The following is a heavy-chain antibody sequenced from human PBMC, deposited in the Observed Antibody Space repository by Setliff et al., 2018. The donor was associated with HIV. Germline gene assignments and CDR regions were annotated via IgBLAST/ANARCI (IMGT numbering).Heavy chain of an antibody. J-gene: IGHJ4*02. CDR3: AREPSGSGNYFYFDY. CDR1: GYIFPDYY. CDR2: IDPDRGDT. Sequence: ASVKVSCKVSGYIFPDYYMQWVRQAPGKGLEWMGLIDPDRGDTVYAEKFQGRVTITADKSTSTAYMEPSSLRSEDTAVYYCAREPSGSGNYFYFDYWGQGTLVTVSS. D-gene: IGHD1-26*01. V-gene: IGHV1-69-2*01.